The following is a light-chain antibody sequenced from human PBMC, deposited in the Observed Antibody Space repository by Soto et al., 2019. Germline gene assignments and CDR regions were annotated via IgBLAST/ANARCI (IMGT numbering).Light chain of an antibody. CDR3: QTWGTGIQV. J-gene: IGLJ2*01. V-gene: IGLV4-69*01. Sequence: QLVLTQSPSASASLGASVKLTCTLSSGHSSYAIAWHQQHPEKGLRYLMKLNSAGSHSKGDGIPDRFSGSSSGAERYLTISSLQSEDEADYYCQTWGTGIQVFGGGTQLTVL. CDR2: LNSAGSH. CDR1: SGHSSYA.